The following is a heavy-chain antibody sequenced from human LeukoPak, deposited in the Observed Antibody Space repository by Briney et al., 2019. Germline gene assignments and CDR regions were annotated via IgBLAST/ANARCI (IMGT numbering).Heavy chain of an antibody. D-gene: IGHD5-12*01. CDR2: IYSDGST. V-gene: IGHV3-66*01. Sequence: GGFLRLSCAASGFTVSSNYMNWVRQAPGKGLEWVSVIYSDGSTYYADSVKGRFTISRDNSKNTLYLQMNSLRDEDTAVYYCARWVVATMFDYWGQGTLVTVSS. J-gene: IGHJ4*02. CDR1: GFTVSSNY. CDR3: ARWVVATMFDY.